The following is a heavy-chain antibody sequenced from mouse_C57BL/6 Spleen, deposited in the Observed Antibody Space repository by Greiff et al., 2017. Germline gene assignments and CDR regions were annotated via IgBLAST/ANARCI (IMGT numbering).Heavy chain of an antibody. CDR2: IYPRSGNT. CDR1: GYTFTSYG. Sequence: QVQLKESGAELARPGASVKLSCKASGYTFTSYGISWVKQRTGQGLEWIGEIYPRSGNTYYNEKFKGKATLTADKSSSTAYMELRSLTSEDSAVYFCAIYYCNYVDYWGQGTTLTVSS. V-gene: IGHV1-81*01. CDR3: AIYYCNYVDY. J-gene: IGHJ2*01. D-gene: IGHD2-1*01.